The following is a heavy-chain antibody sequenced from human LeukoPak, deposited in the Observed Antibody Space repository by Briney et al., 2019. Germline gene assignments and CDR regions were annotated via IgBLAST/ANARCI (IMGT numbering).Heavy chain of an antibody. CDR1: GYTFTSYD. CDR2: MNPNSGNT. J-gene: IGHJ3*02. D-gene: IGHD2-15*01. Sequence: ASVKVSCKASGYTFTSYDINWVRQATGQGLEWMGWMNPNSGNTGYAQKFQGRVTMTRNTSINTAYMELSSLRSEDTAVYCCARVHIVVAGAFDIWGQGTMVTVSS. CDR3: ARVHIVVAGAFDI. V-gene: IGHV1-8*01.